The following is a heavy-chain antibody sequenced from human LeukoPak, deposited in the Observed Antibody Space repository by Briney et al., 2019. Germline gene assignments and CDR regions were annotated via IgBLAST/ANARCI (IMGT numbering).Heavy chain of an antibody. V-gene: IGHV3-11*03. CDR3: ARARIAVASHFDY. Sequence: GGSLRLSCAASGFTVSSNYMSWIRQAPGKGLEWVSYISSSSSYTNYADSVKGRFTISRDNAKNSLYLQMNSLRAEDTAVYYCARARIAVASHFDYWGQGTLVTVSS. CDR1: GFTVSSNY. D-gene: IGHD6-19*01. CDR2: ISSSSSYT. J-gene: IGHJ4*02.